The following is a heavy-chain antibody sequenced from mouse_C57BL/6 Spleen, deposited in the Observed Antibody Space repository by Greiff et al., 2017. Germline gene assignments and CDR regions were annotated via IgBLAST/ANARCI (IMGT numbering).Heavy chain of an antibody. CDR3: ARRNLGYYSNYDAWFAY. V-gene: IGHV1-55*01. CDR1: GYTFTSYW. Sequence: QVQLQQPGAELVKPGASVKMSCKASGYTFTSYWITWVKQRPGQGLEWIGDIYPGSGSTNYNEKFKSKATLTVDTSSSTAYMQLSSLTSEDSAVYYCARRNLGYYSNYDAWFAYWGQGTLVTVSA. D-gene: IGHD2-5*01. J-gene: IGHJ3*01. CDR2: IYPGSGST.